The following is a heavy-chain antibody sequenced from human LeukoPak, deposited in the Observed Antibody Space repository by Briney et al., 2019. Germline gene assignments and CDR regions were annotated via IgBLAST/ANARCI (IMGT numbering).Heavy chain of an antibody. CDR1: GFTFGSYA. CDR2: ISGSGGST. V-gene: IGHV3-23*01. Sequence: GGSLRLSCAASGFTFGSYAMSWVRQAPGKGLEWVSAISGSGGSTYYADSVKGRFTISRDNSKNTLYLQMNSLRAEDTAVYYCAKVYYVSSGYYYSEPWYFDLWGRGTLVTVSS. J-gene: IGHJ2*01. D-gene: IGHD3-22*01. CDR3: AKVYYVSSGYYYSEPWYFDL.